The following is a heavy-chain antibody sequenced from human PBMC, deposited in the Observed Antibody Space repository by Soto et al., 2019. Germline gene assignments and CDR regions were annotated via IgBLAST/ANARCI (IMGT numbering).Heavy chain of an antibody. J-gene: IGHJ4*02. V-gene: IGHV4-31*03. D-gene: IGHD4-17*01. Sequence: PSETLSLTCTVSGGSISSGGYYWSWIRQHPGKGLEWIGYIYYSGSTYYNPSLKSRVTISVDTSKNQFSLKLSSVTAADTAVYYCARDDYGGNSGGYWGQGTLVTVS. CDR1: GGSISSGGYY. CDR2: IYYSGST. CDR3: ARDDYGGNSGGY.